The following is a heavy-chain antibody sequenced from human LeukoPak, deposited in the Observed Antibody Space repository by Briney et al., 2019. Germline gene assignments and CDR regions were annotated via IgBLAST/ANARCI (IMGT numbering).Heavy chain of an antibody. CDR1: GYTLTELS. J-gene: IGHJ4*02. D-gene: IGHD2-2*01. CDR2: FDPEDGET. V-gene: IGHV1-24*01. CDR3: ATELGYCSSTSCPLGY. Sequence: GASEKVSCKVSGYTLTELSMHWVRQAPGKGLEWMGGFDPEDGETIYAQKFQGRVTMTEDTSTDTAYMELSSLRSEDTAVYYCATELGYCSSTSCPLGYWGQGTLVTVSS.